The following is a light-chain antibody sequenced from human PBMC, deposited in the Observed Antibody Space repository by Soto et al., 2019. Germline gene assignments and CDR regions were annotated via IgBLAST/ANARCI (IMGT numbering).Light chain of an antibody. J-gene: IGLJ1*01. Sequence: QSALTKPASVTGSPGESIAISCTGTSSDVGGYNYVSWYQHHPGKAPKLMIFDVSNRPSGVSNRFSGSKSGNTASLTISGLQTEDEADYYCGSFAGGNTYVFGAGTKVTVL. CDR1: SSDVGGYNY. V-gene: IGLV2-14*03. CDR2: DVS. CDR3: GSFAGGNTYV.